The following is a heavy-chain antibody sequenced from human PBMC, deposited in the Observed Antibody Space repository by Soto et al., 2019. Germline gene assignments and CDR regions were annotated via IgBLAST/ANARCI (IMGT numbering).Heavy chain of an antibody. CDR2: LHSGGNT. Sequence: GGSLRLSCAASGFIVITNYMSWVRQAPGKGLEWLAVLHSGGNTYYAVSVKGRFTISRDRSKNTVYLQMNSLRAEDTAVYYCARDYGAAAGLNWGQGTPVTVSS. V-gene: IGHV3-53*01. CDR1: GFIVITNY. D-gene: IGHD6-13*01. J-gene: IGHJ4*02. CDR3: ARDYGAAAGLN.